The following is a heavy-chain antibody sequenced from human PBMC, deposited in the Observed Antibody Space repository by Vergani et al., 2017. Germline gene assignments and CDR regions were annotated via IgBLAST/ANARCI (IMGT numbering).Heavy chain of an antibody. J-gene: IGHJ6*02. D-gene: IGHD1-14*01. V-gene: IGHV4-39*01. CDR3: ARHSSEGDTGYYYGMDV. CDR1: GGSISSSSYY. Sequence: QLQLQESGPGLVKPSETLSLTCTVSGGSISSSSYYWGWIRQPPGKGLEWIGSIYYSGSTYYNPSLKSRVTISVDTSKNQSSLKLSSVTAADAAVDYCARHSSEGDTGYYYGMDVWGQGTTVTVSS. CDR2: IYYSGST.